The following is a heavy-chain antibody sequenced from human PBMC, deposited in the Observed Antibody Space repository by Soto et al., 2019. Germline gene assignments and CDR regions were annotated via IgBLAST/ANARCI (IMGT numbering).Heavy chain of an antibody. J-gene: IGHJ4*02. CDR1: GFTFSSYS. CDR2: ISSSSSYI. Sequence: EVQLVESGGGLVKPGGSLRLSCAASGFTFSSYSMNWVRQAPGKGLEWVSSISSSSSYIYYADSVKGRFTISRDNAKNSLYLKMNSLRAEDTAVYYCARDLVSIVVVPAANGYWGQGTLVTVSS. V-gene: IGHV3-21*01. CDR3: ARDLVSIVVVPAANGY. D-gene: IGHD2-2*01.